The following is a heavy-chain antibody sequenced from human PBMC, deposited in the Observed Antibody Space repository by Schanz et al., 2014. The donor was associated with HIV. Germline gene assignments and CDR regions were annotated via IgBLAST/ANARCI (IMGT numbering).Heavy chain of an antibody. Sequence: DVQILESGGGLVQPGGSRRLSCAVSGLPFSTSAMSWVRQAPGKGLEWVASITLDGTEKYSMDSMKGRFTISRDNAKNSLFLLMNNLRVEDTAVYYCARENWGVGDYWGQGTLVTVSS. V-gene: IGHV3-7*01. CDR1: GLPFSTSA. CDR3: ARENWGVGDY. D-gene: IGHD3-16*01. J-gene: IGHJ4*02. CDR2: ITLDGTEK.